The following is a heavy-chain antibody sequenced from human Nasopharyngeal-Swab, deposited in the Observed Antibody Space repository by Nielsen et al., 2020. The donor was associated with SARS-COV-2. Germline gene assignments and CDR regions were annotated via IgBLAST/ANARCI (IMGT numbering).Heavy chain of an antibody. CDR2: ISGSGGST. CDR1: GFTFGRYA. Sequence: SLKTPFAAPGFTFGRYAIRSGRQAPGTGLEWVPDISGSGGSTYYADSVKGRFTISRDNSKNTLYLQMNSLRAEETAVYYCAKDGREQQLVPDFWYFDLWGRGTLVTVSS. V-gene: IGHV3-23*01. D-gene: IGHD6-13*01. J-gene: IGHJ2*01. CDR3: AKDGREQQLVPDFWYFDL.